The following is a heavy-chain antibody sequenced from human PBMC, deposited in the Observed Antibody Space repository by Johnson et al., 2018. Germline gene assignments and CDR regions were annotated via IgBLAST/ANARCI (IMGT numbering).Heavy chain of an antibody. J-gene: IGHJ3*02. CDR1: GFTFSNYD. CDR3: ARQRWGTVGATGDAFDI. D-gene: IGHD1-26*01. CDR2: IGPAGDT. V-gene: IGHV3-13*01. Sequence: QLVESGGGLVQPGGSLRLSCAASGFTFSNYDMHWVRQATGKGLEWVSAIGPAGDTYYPGSVRGRFTISREKAKNSLYLQMNSLGAGDTAVYYCARQRWGTVGATGDAFDIGGQGTMVTVSS.